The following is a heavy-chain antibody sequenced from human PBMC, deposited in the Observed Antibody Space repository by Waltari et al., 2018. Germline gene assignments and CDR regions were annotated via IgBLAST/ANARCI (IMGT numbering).Heavy chain of an antibody. CDR2: IIPIFGTA. D-gene: IGHD6-13*01. Sequence: QVQLVQSGAEVKKPGSSVKVSCKASGGTFSSYAISWVRQAPGQGLEWMGGIIPIFGTANYAQKFQGRVTITADESTSTAYVELSSLRSEDTAVYYCARGADSSSWFTPGYYFDYWGQGTLVTVSS. V-gene: IGHV1-69*13. J-gene: IGHJ4*02. CDR3: ARGADSSSWFTPGYYFDY. CDR1: GGTFSSYA.